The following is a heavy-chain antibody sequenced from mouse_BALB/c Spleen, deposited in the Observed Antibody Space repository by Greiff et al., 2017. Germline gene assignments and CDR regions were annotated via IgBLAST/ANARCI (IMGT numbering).Heavy chain of an antibody. CDR1: GFNIKDTY. J-gene: IGHJ4*01. Sequence: VQLQQSGAELVKPGASVKLSCTASGFNIKDTYMHWVKQRPGQGLEWIGWIYPGDGSTKYNEKFKGKATLTADKSSSTAYMQLSSLTSENSAVYFCARDYDRAMDYWGQGTSVTVSS. CDR3: ARDYDRAMDY. D-gene: IGHD2-4*01. CDR2: IYPGDGST. V-gene: IGHV1S56*01.